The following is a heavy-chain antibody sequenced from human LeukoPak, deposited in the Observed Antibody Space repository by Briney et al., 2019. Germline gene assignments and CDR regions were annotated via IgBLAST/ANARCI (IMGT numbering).Heavy chain of an antibody. CDR3: AKVKVKSCFDY. V-gene: IGHV3-23*01. J-gene: IGHJ4*02. CDR2: IGAGGTFT. Sequence: PGGSLRLSCTASGFPFSSYAMNGVRQAPGKGLEWVSGIGAGGTFTYYADSVKGRFTIFRDNSRNTLYLQMNSLRAEDTAVYYCAKVKVKSCFDYWGQGTLVTVSS. D-gene: IGHD2-21*01. CDR1: GFPFSSYA.